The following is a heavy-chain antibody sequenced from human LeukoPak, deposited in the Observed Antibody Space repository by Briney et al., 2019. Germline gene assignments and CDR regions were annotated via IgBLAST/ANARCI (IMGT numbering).Heavy chain of an antibody. Sequence: GGSLRLSCAASGFTFSNYAMHWVRQAPGKGLEWVAVISYDGSNKYYADSVKGRLTISRENSKNTLYAQMNSLRGEDTAVYYCARAEYSSSWFGFFQYWGQGTLVTVSS. CDR1: GFTFSNYA. D-gene: IGHD6-13*01. J-gene: IGHJ1*01. CDR3: ARAEYSSSWFGFFQY. V-gene: IGHV3-30-3*01. CDR2: ISYDGSNK.